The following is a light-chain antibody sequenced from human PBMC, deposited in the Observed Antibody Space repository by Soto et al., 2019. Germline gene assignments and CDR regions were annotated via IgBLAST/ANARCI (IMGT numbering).Light chain of an antibody. CDR2: TNN. Sequence: QSALTQPPSASGHHGPRGTISCSGSSSNLGSTTAHWYQQLPGTAPKLRIYTNNQRPSGVPDRFSVSKSGTSASLAISGLQSEDEADYYCAAWDDRLNGYVLGTGTKVTVL. CDR3: AAWDDRLNGYV. J-gene: IGLJ1*01. CDR1: SSNLGSTT. V-gene: IGLV1-44*01.